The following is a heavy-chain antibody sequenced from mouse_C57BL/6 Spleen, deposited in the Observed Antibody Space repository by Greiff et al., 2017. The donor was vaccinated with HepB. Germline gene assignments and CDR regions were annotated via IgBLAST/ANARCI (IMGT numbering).Heavy chain of an antibody. D-gene: IGHD2-2*01. J-gene: IGHJ4*01. V-gene: IGHV1-80*01. CDR2: IYPGDGDT. CDR3: ARGALGCDVYYAMDY. CDR1: GYAFSSYW. Sequence: QVQLQQSGAELVKPGASVKISCKASGYAFSSYWMNWVKQRPGKGLEWIGQIYPGDGDTNYNGKFKGKATLTADKSSSTAYMQLSSLTSEDSAVYFCARGALGCDVYYAMDYWGQGTSVTVSS.